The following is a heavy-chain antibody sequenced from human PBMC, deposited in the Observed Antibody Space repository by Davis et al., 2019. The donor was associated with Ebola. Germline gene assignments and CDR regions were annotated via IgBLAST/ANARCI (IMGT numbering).Heavy chain of an antibody. D-gene: IGHD3-10*01. V-gene: IGHV4-34*01. CDR1: GGSFSGYY. CDR2: INHSGST. CDR3: ARAVGRGAWFDP. Sequence: MPGGSLRLSCAVYGGSFSGYYWSWIRQPPGKGLEWIGEINHSGSTNYNPSLKSRVTISVDTSKNQFSLKLSSVTAANTAVYYCARAVGRGAWFDPWGQGTLVTVSS. J-gene: IGHJ5*02.